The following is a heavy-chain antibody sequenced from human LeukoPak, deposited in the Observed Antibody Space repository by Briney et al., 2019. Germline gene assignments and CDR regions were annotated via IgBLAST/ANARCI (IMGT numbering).Heavy chain of an antibody. Sequence: ASVKVPCKASGYTFTSYAMHWVRQAPGQRLEWMGWINAGNGNTKYSQKFQGRVTITRDTSASTAYMGLSSLRSEDTAVYYCARGGGSYTFDYWGQGTLVTVSS. J-gene: IGHJ4*02. V-gene: IGHV1-3*01. CDR3: ARGGGSYTFDY. CDR1: GYTFTSYA. CDR2: INAGNGNT. D-gene: IGHD1-26*01.